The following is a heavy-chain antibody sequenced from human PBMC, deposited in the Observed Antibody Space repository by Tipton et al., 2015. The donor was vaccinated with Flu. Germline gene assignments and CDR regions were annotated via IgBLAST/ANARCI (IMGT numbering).Heavy chain of an antibody. V-gene: IGHV3-7*01. D-gene: IGHD6-19*01. CDR2: IKQDGSEK. Sequence: SLRLSCSASGFTFSTYWMTWVRQAPGKGLEWVANIKQDGSEKYYVDSVKGRFTISKDNAKTSMYLQMNSLRAEDTAVYYCARAGSSGRGGGWAVAYWGQGTLVTLSS. CDR1: GFTFSTYW. CDR3: ARAGSSGRGGGWAVAY. J-gene: IGHJ4*02.